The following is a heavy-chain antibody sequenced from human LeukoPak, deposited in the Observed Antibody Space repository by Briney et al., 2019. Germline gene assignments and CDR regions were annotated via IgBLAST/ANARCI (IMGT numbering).Heavy chain of an antibody. CDR3: ARVMGGSSHGYADY. J-gene: IGHJ4*02. D-gene: IGHD5-18*01. Sequence: GGSLRLSCAASGFTFSSYTMHWVRQAPGKGLEYISAISSNGGTTYYANSVKGRFTISRDNSKNTLYLQMGSLRAEDMAVYYCARVMGGSSHGYADYWGQGTLVTVSS. CDR2: ISSNGGTT. V-gene: IGHV3-64*01. CDR1: GFTFSSYT.